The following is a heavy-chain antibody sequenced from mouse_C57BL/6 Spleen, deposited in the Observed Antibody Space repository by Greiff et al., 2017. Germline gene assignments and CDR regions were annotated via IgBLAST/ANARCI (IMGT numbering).Heavy chain of an antibody. CDR3: ASPMITTDYFDY. CDR1: GYTFTSYW. J-gene: IGHJ2*01. Sequence: VQLQESGTELVKPGASVKLSCKASGYTFTSYWMHWVKQRPGQGLEWIGNINPSNGGTNYNEKFKSKATLTVDKSSSTAYMQLSSLTSEDSAVYYCASPMITTDYFDYWGQGTTLTVSS. CDR2: INPSNGGT. D-gene: IGHD2-4*01. V-gene: IGHV1-53*01.